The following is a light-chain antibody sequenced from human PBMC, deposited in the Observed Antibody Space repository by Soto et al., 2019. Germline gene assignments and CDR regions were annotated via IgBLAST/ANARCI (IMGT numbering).Light chain of an antibody. V-gene: IGKV4-1*01. Sequence: DIVMTQSPDSLAVSLGERATINCKSSQSVLYTSNNNNYLAWYQQKPGQPPKLLIYWASTRESGVPDRFSGSGSGTDFTLTISSLQAEDVAVYYCQQYHTTLTFGGGTKVEIK. CDR3: QQYHTTLT. J-gene: IGKJ4*01. CDR2: WAS. CDR1: QSVLYTSNNNNY.